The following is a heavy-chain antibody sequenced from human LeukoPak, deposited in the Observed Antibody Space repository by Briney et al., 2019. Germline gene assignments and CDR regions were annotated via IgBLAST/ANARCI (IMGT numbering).Heavy chain of an antibody. Sequence: GRSLRLSCAASGFTFSSFAMHWVRQAPGKGLEWVAVIWSDGSTKYYVDSVKGRFTLSRDNSNNTLCLQMNSLRVEDTAVYYCARESGTFTADYVDYYYGMDVWGQGATVAVSS. V-gene: IGHV3-33*01. CDR2: IWSDGSTK. CDR1: GFTFSSFA. D-gene: IGHD3-9*01. J-gene: IGHJ6*02. CDR3: ARESGTFTADYVDYYYGMDV.